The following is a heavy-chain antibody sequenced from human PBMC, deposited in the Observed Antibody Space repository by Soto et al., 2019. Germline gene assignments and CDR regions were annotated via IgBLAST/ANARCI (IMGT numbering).Heavy chain of an antibody. CDR3: ARGWGYDSTDYYYAY. CDR2: IIPIFGTA. Sequence: QVQLVQSGAEVRKPGSSVRVSCKASGVSFNRHTISWVRQAPGQGLEWMGGIIPIFGTANYAQKFQGRVTIIADESTSTVYMELSSLRSDDTAIYYCARGWGYDSTDYYYAYWGQGTLVIVSS. V-gene: IGHV1-69*01. J-gene: IGHJ4*02. D-gene: IGHD3-22*01. CDR1: GVSFNRHT.